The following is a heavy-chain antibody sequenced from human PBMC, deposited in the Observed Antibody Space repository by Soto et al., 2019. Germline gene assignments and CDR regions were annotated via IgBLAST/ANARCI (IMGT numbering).Heavy chain of an antibody. J-gene: IGHJ4*02. CDR2: ISWNSGSI. V-gene: IGHV3-9*02. CDR1: GFTSDDYA. CDR3: AKGGEGY. Sequence: EVQLVESGGGLVQPGRSLRLSCAASGFTSDDYAMHWVRQAPGKGLEWVSGISWNSGSIGYADSVKGRFTISRDNAKNSLSLQMNSLRAEDTSSYYCAKGGEGYWGQGTLVTVSS.